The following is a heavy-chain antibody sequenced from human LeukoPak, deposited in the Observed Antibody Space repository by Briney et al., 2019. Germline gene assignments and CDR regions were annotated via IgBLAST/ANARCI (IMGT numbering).Heavy chain of an antibody. CDR2: INAGNGNT. CDR3: ASSVIVVVTKLNYYYYGMDV. J-gene: IGHJ6*02. CDR1: GYTFSNYA. Sequence: ASVKVSCKASGYTFSNYAIHWVRQAPGQRLEWMGWINAGNGNTKNSQKFQGRVTITADESTSTAYMELSSLRSEDTAVYYCASSVIVVVTKLNYYYYGMDVWGQGTTVTVSS. D-gene: IGHD3-22*01. V-gene: IGHV1-3*01.